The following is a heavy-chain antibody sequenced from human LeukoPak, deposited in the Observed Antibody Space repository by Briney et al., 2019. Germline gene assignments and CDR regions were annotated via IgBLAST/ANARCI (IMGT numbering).Heavy chain of an antibody. CDR2: FGGSGGST. CDR1: GFSFSGNA. J-gene: IGHJ4*02. CDR3: AKGRVATSTSFDY. V-gene: IGHV3-23*01. D-gene: IGHD5-12*01. Sequence: GGSLRLSCAASGFSFSGNAMAWVRQAPGKGLEWVSGFGGSGGSTYYADSVKGRFTISRDNSKNTLYLQMNSLRAEDTAVYYCAKGRVATSTSFDYWGQGTLVTVSS.